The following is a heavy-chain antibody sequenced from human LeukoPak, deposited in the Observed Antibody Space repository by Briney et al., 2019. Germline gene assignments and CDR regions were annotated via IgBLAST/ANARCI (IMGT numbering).Heavy chain of an antibody. J-gene: IGHJ4*02. CDR1: GYTFTGYY. Sequence: ASVKVSCKASGYTFTGYYMHWVRQAPGQGLEWMGWINPNSGGTNYAQKFQGRVTMTRDTSISTAYMELSRLRSGDTAVYYCARVGYYDSLIDYWGQGTLVTVSS. CDR2: INPNSGGT. D-gene: IGHD3-22*01. CDR3: ARVGYYDSLIDY. V-gene: IGHV1-2*02.